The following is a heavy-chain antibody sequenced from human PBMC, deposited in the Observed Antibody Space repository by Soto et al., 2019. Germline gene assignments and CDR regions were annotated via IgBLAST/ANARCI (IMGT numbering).Heavy chain of an antibody. Sequence: ASVKVPCKASGYTFTSYDINWVRQATGQGLEWMGWMNPNSGNTGYAQKFQGRVTMTRNTSISTAYMELSSLRSEDTAVYYCARGRRTRRIAAAGPDYYYYGMDVWGQGTTVTVSS. CDR1: GYTFTSYD. D-gene: IGHD6-13*01. V-gene: IGHV1-8*01. CDR3: ARGRRTRRIAAAGPDYYYYGMDV. CDR2: MNPNSGNT. J-gene: IGHJ6*02.